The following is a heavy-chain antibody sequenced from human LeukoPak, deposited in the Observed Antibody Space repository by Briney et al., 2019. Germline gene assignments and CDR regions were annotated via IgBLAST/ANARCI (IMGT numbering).Heavy chain of an antibody. CDR1: GFTLSSYW. CDR2: IKQDGSDK. Sequence: GGSLRLSCAASGFTLSSYWMSWVRQPPGKGLEWVANIKQDGSDKYYVDSVKGRFTISRDNAKNSLYLQMNSLRADDTAVYYCAGRGYSYGYDYWGQGTLVTVSS. J-gene: IGHJ4*02. D-gene: IGHD5-18*01. V-gene: IGHV3-7*01. CDR3: AGRGYSYGYDY.